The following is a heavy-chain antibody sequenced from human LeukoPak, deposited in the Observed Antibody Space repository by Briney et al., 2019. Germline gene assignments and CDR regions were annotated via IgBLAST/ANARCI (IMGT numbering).Heavy chain of an antibody. Sequence: PETLSLTCAVSGGSISSSNWWSWVRQPPGKGLEWIGEIYHSGTTTYNPSLKSRVTISVDKSKNQFSLKLNSVTAADTAVYYCAGLGSSWYNCFDPWGQGTLVTVSS. CDR3: AGLGSSWYNCFDP. V-gene: IGHV4-4*03. D-gene: IGHD6-13*01. CDR2: IYHSGTT. J-gene: IGHJ5*02. CDR1: GGSISSSNW.